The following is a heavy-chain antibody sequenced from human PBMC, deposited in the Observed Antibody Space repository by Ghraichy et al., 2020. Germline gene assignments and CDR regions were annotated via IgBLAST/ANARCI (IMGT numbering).Heavy chain of an antibody. V-gene: IGHV3-48*02. J-gene: IGHJ4*02. CDR3: ARDEGSFDY. D-gene: IGHD3-10*01. Sequence: GGSLRLSCASSGFSFSSYSMNWVRQAPGKGLEWVSYISTSGSTIYYADSVKGRFTISRDSAKNSLYLQMNSLSDEDTAVYYCARDEGSFDYWGQGTLVTVSS. CDR2: ISTSGSTI. CDR1: GFSFSSYS.